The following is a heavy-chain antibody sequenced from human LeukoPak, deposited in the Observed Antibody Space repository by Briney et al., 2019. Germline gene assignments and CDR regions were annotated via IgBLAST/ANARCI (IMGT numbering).Heavy chain of an antibody. CDR2: IDYRGRT. J-gene: IGHJ5*02. V-gene: IGHV4-39*01. Sequence: SETLSLTCSVSGDSISSSKFHWGWIRPSPGTGLEWIGTIDYRGRTFYNPSLNNRVTISADTSRNQLSLKLSSVTATDTAIYYCVRRVNTYGGWFDRWGQGALVTVSS. CDR3: VRRVNTYGGWFDR. CDR1: GDSISSSKFH. D-gene: IGHD5-18*01.